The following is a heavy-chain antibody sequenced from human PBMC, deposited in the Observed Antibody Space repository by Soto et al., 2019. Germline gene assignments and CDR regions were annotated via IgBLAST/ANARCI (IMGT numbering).Heavy chain of an antibody. CDR3: AIYAAVGLFDY. Sequence: QVQLVQSGAEVKKPGASVKVSCKASGYPFTSYGISWVRQAPGQGLEWMGWISAYNGNTNYAQKLQVRVTMTTDTTTSTAYMELRSRISDDAAVYYCAIYAAVGLFDYWGHGTLVTVSS. J-gene: IGHJ4*01. CDR2: ISAYNGNT. V-gene: IGHV1-18*01. CDR1: GYPFTSYG. D-gene: IGHD1-26*01.